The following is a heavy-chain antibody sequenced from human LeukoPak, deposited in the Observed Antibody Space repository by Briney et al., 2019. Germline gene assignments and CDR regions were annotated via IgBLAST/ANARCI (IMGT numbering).Heavy chain of an antibody. Sequence: GGSLRLSCAASGFTFSSYAMSWARQAPGKGLEWVSAISGSGGSTYYADSVKGRFTISRDNSKNTLYLQMNSLRAEDTAVYYCAKVTGEATCFDYWGQGTLVTVSS. J-gene: IGHJ4*02. V-gene: IGHV3-23*01. CDR2: ISGSGGST. CDR1: GFTFSSYA. D-gene: IGHD7-27*01. CDR3: AKVTGEATCFDY.